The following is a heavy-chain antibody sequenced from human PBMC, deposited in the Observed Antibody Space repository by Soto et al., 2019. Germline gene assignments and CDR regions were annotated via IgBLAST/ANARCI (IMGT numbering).Heavy chain of an antibody. CDR1: GGSISSYY. CDR3: ARGDYAEYFQH. J-gene: IGHJ1*01. CDR2: IYYSGST. Sequence: SETLSLTCTVSGGSISSYYWSWIRQPPGKGLEWIGYIYYSGSTNYNPSLKSRVTISVDTSKNQFSLKLSSVTAADTAVYYCARGDYAEYFQHCGQGTLVTVSS. V-gene: IGHV4-59*01. D-gene: IGHD4-17*01.